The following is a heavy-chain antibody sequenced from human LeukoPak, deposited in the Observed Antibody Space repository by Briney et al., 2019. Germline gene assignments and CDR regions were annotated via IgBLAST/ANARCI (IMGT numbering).Heavy chain of an antibody. V-gene: IGHV4-4*02. D-gene: IGHD3-10*01. J-gene: IGHJ4*02. CDR3: ARVRYGSSNYFDY. CDR1: GGSISSSNW. Sequence: PSETLSLTCAVSGGSISSSNWWSWLRPPPGQGLEWIGEIYHSGSTNYNPSLKSRVTISVDKSKNQFSLRLSSVTAADTAVYYCARVRYGSSNYFDYWGQGTLVTVSS. CDR2: IYHSGST.